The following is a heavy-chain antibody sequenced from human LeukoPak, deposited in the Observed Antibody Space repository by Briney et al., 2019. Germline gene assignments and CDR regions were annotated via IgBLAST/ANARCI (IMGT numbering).Heavy chain of an antibody. CDR1: GFTFSNAW. J-gene: IGHJ4*02. Sequence: PGGSLRLSCAASGFTFSNAWMRWVRQAPGKGLEWVSSISGSEDSTYYADSVKGRFTISRDSSKNTLYLQMNTLRAEDTAIYFCSKEGRSWSAGYWGQGTQVTVSS. V-gene: IGHV3-23*01. CDR3: SKEGRSWSAGY. D-gene: IGHD6-13*01. CDR2: ISGSEDST.